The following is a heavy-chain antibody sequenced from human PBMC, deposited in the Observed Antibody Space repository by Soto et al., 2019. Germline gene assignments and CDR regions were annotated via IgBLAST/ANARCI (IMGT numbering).Heavy chain of an antibody. CDR1: GGTFSSYT. CDR3: ARDVQDSSSSGLFDY. J-gene: IGHJ4*02. D-gene: IGHD6-6*01. CDR2: IIPILGIA. Sequence: QVQLVQSGAEVKKPGSSVKVSCKASGGTFSSYTISWVRQAPGQGLEWMGRIIPILGIANYAQKFQGRVTITADESTSTAYMELSSLRSEDTAVYYCARDVQDSSSSGLFDYWGQGTLVTVSS. V-gene: IGHV1-69*08.